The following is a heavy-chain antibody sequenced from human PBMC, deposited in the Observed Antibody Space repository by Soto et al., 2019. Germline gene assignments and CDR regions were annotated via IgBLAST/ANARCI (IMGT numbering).Heavy chain of an antibody. CDR1: GGSVNGYY. CDR3: ATRITVFGLLIPPFEP. Sequence: PSETLSLTCAVYGGSVNGYYWNWIRQPPGKGLEWIGEINHTGGTHYNPSLKSRVTMSVDTYKNQFSLRLSSVTAPDTAIYYCATRITVFGLLIPPFEPWGQGTQVTVSS. V-gene: IGHV4-34*01. D-gene: IGHD3-3*01. J-gene: IGHJ5*02. CDR2: INHTGGT.